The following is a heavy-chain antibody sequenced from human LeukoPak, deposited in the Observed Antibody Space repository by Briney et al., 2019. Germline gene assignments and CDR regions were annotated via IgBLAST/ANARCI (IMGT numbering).Heavy chain of an antibody. D-gene: IGHD4-17*01. CDR3: ARGGDYGDYERTCYSDY. CDR2: ISYDGSNK. J-gene: IGHJ4*02. CDR1: GFTFSSYA. V-gene: IGHV3-30*04. Sequence: PGGSLRLSCAASGFTFSSYAMHWVRQAPGKGLEWVAVISYDGSNKYYADSVKGRFTISRDNSKNTLYLQMNSLRAEDTAVYYCARGGDYGDYERTCYSDYWGQGTLVTVSS.